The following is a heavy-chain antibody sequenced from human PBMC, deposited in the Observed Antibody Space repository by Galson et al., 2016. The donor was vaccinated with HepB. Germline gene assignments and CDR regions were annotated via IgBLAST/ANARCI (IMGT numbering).Heavy chain of an antibody. CDR3: RTSKLCSDGSCYTGNFDY. V-gene: IGHV1-24*01. CDR1: GYAFSELS. J-gene: IGHJ4*02. Sequence: SVKVSCKVSGYAFSELSIHWVRQAPGKGLEWMGGFDPDDGKTIYPQNFQARVTMTEDTSTDTAYMDLRSLTSEDTAVDFCRTSKLCSDGSCYTGNFDYWGQGTLITVSS. D-gene: IGHD2-15*01. CDR2: FDPDDGKT.